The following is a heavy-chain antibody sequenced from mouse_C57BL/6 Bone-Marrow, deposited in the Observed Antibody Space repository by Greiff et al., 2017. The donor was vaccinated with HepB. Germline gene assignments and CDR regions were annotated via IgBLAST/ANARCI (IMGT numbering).Heavy chain of an antibody. Sequence: EVNVVESGGDLVKPGGSLKLSCAASGFTFSSYGMSWVRQTPDKRLEWVATISSGGSYTYYPDSVKGRFTISRDNAKNTLYLQMSSLKSEDTAMYYGARFDGSSLYAMDYWGQGTSVTVSS. CDR3: ARFDGSSLYAMDY. CDR2: ISSGGSYT. V-gene: IGHV5-6*01. J-gene: IGHJ4*01. CDR1: GFTFSSYG. D-gene: IGHD1-1*01.